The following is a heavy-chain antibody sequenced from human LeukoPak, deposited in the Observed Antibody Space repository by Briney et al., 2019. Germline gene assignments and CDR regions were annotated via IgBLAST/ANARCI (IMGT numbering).Heavy chain of an antibody. CDR3: ARDAQYYDFWSGYYDYYYYMDV. V-gene: IGHV3-7*01. Sequence: GGSLRLSCAASGFPLNSYWMSWVRQAPGKGLEWVSNIKQDGSEKYYVVSVKGRFTITRDNAKNSLYLQMTSLRAEDTAVYYCARDAQYYDFWSGYYDYYYYMDVWGKGTTVTVSS. CDR2: IKQDGSEK. J-gene: IGHJ6*03. CDR1: GFPLNSYW. D-gene: IGHD3-3*01.